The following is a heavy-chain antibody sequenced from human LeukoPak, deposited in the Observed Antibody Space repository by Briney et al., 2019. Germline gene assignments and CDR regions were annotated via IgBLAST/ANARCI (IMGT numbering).Heavy chain of an antibody. CDR3: ARLPSPYYYDGSAPDY. CDR1: GGSISSTGYY. CDR2: FYNSGST. D-gene: IGHD3-22*01. Sequence: SETLSVSCSVSGGSISSTGYYWDWIRQPPGKGLEWIGNFYNSGSTHYSPSLKSRVTMSVDTSKNQFSLKLSSVTAADTAVYFCARLPSPYYYDGSAPDYWGQGTLVTISS. J-gene: IGHJ4*02. V-gene: IGHV4-39*01.